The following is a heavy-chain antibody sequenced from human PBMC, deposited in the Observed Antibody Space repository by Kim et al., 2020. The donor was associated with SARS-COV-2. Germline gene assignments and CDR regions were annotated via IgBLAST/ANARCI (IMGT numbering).Heavy chain of an antibody. CDR3: ARDLLTYYDFWSGYMDV. CDR2: ISYDGSNK. J-gene: IGHJ6*01. Sequence: GGSLRLSCAASGFTFSSYAMHWVRQAPGKGLEWVAVISYDGSNKYYADSVKGRFTISRDNSKNTLYLQMNSLRAEDTAVYYCARDLLTYYDFWSGYMDV. V-gene: IGHV3-30-3*01. D-gene: IGHD3-3*01. CDR1: GFTFSSYA.